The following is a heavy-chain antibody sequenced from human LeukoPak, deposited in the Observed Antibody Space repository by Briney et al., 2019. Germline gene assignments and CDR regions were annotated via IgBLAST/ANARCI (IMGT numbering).Heavy chain of an antibody. CDR2: INPNSGDT. V-gene: IGHV1-2*02. D-gene: IGHD3-16*01. CDR1: GYTFTGYY. J-gene: IGHJ4*02. Sequence: ASVKVSCKASGYTFTGYYMHWVRQAPGQGPEWMGWINPNSGDTKYAQKSQGRVTMTRDTSISTAYMELSRLRSDDTAVYYCATQRGSYLWGTDFDYWGQGTLVTVSS. CDR3: ATQRGSYLWGTDFDY.